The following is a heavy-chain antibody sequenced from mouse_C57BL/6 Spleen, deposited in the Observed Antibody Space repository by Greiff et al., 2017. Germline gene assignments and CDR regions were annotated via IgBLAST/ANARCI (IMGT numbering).Heavy chain of an antibody. J-gene: IGHJ1*03. D-gene: IGHD2-3*01. CDR3: ARDGYYVGPGYFDV. V-gene: IGHV1-64*01. CDR2: IHPNSGST. CDR1: GYTFTSYW. Sequence: QVQLQQPGAELVKPGASVKLSCKASGYTFTSYWMHWVKQRPGQGLEWIGMIHPNSGSTNYNEKFKSKATLTVDKSSSTAYMQLSSLTSEDSAVYYCARDGYYVGPGYFDVWGTGTTVTVSS.